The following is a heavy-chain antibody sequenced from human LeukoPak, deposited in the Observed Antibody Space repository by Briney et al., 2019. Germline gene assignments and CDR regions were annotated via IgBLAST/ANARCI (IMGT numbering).Heavy chain of an antibody. V-gene: IGHV4-59*01. CDR2: IYYSGST. Sequence: PSETLSLTCTVSGGSISNYYWSWIRQPPGKGLEWIGYIYYSGSTNYNPSLKSRVTISVDTSKNQFSLKLSSVTAADTAVYYCARDKAPEGFDPWGQGTLVTVPS. CDR1: GGSISNYY. CDR3: ARDKAPEGFDP. J-gene: IGHJ5*02. D-gene: IGHD1-14*01.